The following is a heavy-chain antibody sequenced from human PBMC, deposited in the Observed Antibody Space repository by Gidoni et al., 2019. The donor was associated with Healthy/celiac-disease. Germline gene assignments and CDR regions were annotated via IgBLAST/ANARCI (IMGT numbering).Heavy chain of an antibody. CDR3: AKDVLRYFEGAFDI. CDR1: GFPFSSHA. Sequence: EVQLFESVGGWVQHGGSLRLSCAASGFPFSSHAMSWVRKAPGKGLEGVPAMSVSGGSTYYADSVNGRCTISRDKSKNTLYLQMNSLRAEDTAVYYCAKDVLRYFEGAFDIWGQGKMVTVSS. J-gene: IGHJ3*02. V-gene: IGHV3-23*01. CDR2: MSVSGGST. D-gene: IGHD3-9*01.